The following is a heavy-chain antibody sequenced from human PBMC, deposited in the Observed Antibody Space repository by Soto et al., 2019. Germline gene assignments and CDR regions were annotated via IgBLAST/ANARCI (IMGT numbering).Heavy chain of an antibody. J-gene: IGHJ6*02. D-gene: IGHD1-1*01. CDR3: ARVNIAWNDVGAMDV. Sequence: QVQLVESGGGVVQPGRSLRLSCAASGFTFSTYAMHWVRQAPGQGLEWVAVILYDGSKKDYADSVKGRFTISRDNSKNTLYLQMNGLRAEDTAVYYCARVNIAWNDVGAMDVWGQGTTVTVSS. CDR1: GFTFSTYA. CDR2: ILYDGSKK. V-gene: IGHV3-30-3*01.